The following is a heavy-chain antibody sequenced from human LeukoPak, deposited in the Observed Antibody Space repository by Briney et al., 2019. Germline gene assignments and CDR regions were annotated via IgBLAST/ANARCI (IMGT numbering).Heavy chain of an antibody. CDR2: INPNSGGT. V-gene: IGHV1-2*02. CDR1: GYTFTGYY. CDR3: ARVVVVAATVAFDI. J-gene: IGHJ3*02. Sequence: AAVKDSCKASGYTFTGYYMHWVRQPPGQRLEWMGWINPNSGGTNYAQKFQGRVTMTRDTSISTAYMELSRLRSDDTAVYYCARVVVVAATVAFDIWGQGTMVTVSS. D-gene: IGHD2-15*01.